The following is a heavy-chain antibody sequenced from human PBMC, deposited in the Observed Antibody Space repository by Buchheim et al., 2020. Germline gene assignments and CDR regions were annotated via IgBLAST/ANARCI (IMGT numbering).Heavy chain of an antibody. V-gene: IGHV3-33*01. D-gene: IGHD1-26*01. CDR2: IWYDGSNK. J-gene: IGHJ4*02. CDR3: ARDPGASIVGAPDY. CDR1: GFTFSSYG. Sequence: QVQLVESGGGVVQPGRSLRLSCAASGFTFSSYGMHWVRQAPGKGLEWVAVIWYDGSNKYYADSVRGRFTISRDNSKNTLSLQMNSLRAEDTAVFYCARDPGASIVGAPDYWSQGTL.